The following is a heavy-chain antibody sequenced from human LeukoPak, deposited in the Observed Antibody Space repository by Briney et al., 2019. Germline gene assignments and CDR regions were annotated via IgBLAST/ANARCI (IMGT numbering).Heavy chain of an antibody. V-gene: IGHV1-2*02. J-gene: IGHJ4*02. D-gene: IGHD2-2*01. Sequence: GASVKVSCKASGYTFTGYYMHWVRQAPGQGLEWVGWINPNSGGTNYAQKFQGRVTMTRDTSISTAYMELSRLRSDDTAVYYCAREEPAAASRAVDYWGQGTLVTVSS. CDR3: AREEPAAASRAVDY. CDR2: INPNSGGT. CDR1: GYTFTGYY.